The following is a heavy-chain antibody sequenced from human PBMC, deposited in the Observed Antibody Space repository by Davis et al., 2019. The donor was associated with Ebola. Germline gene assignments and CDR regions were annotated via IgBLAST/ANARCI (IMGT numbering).Heavy chain of an antibody. V-gene: IGHV3-23*01. J-gene: IGHJ4*02. D-gene: IGHD6-6*01. CDR3: AKGSSYSSSYDY. Sequence: GGSLRLSCAASGFTVSSNYMSWVRQAPGKGLEWVSAISGSGGSTYYADSVKGRFTISRDNSKNTLYLQMNSLRAEDTAVYYCAKGSSYSSSYDYWGQGTLVTVSS. CDR2: ISGSGGST. CDR1: GFTVSSNY.